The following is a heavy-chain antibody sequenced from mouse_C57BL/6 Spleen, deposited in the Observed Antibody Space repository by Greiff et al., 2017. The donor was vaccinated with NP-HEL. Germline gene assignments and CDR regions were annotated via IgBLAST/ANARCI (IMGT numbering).Heavy chain of an antibody. CDR1: GYTFTSYW. J-gene: IGHJ3*01. CDR3: ARQHYGSSFAY. CDR2: IYPSDSET. D-gene: IGHD1-1*01. V-gene: IGHV1-61*01. Sequence: QVQLQQPGAELVRPGSSVKLSCKASGYTFTSYWMDWVKQRPGQGLEWIGNIYPSDSETHYNQKFKDKATLTVDKSSSTAYMQLSSLTSEDSAVYYCARQHYGSSFAYWGQGTLVTVSA.